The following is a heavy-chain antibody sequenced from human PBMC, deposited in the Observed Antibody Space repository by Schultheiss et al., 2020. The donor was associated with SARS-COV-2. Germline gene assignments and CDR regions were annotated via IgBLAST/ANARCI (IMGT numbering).Heavy chain of an antibody. Sequence: SQTLSLTCAVYGGSISSDYWSWIRQPPGKGLEWIGYVYYSGRTNYNPSLKSRVTISVDTSKNQFSLKLSSVTAADTAVYYCARDLRFGYYYDSSGYGGQGTLVTVSS. J-gene: IGHJ4*02. D-gene: IGHD3-22*01. V-gene: IGHV4-59*01. CDR1: GGSISSDY. CDR2: VYYSGRT. CDR3: ARDLRFGYYYDSSGY.